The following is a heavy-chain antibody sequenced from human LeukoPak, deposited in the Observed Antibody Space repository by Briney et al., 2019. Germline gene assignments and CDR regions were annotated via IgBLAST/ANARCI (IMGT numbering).Heavy chain of an antibody. CDR2: ISYDGSNK. J-gene: IGHJ4*02. V-gene: IGHV3-30-3*01. Sequence: GGSLRLSCAASGFTFSSYAMHWVRQAPGKGLEWVAVISYDGSNKYYADSVKGRFTISRDSSKNTLYLQMNSLRAEDTAVYYCDARPDYWGQGTLVTVSS. CDR1: GFTFSSYA. CDR3: DARPDY.